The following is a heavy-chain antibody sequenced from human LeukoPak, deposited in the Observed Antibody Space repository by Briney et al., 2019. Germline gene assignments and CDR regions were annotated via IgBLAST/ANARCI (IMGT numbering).Heavy chain of an antibody. D-gene: IGHD3-16*02. CDR1: GFTFSSYL. J-gene: IGHJ4*02. CDR3: ARVGGRYSPLGY. CDR2: IKQDGSEK. V-gene: IGHV3-7*01. Sequence: PGGSLRLSCAASGFTFSSYLMSWVRQAPGKGLEWVANIKQDGSEKYYVDSVKGRFTISRDNDKNSLFLQMTSLRAEDTAVYYCARVGGRYSPLGYWGQGTLVTVSS.